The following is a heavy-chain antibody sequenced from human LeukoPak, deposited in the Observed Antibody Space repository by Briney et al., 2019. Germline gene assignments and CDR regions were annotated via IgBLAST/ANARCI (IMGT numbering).Heavy chain of an antibody. J-gene: IGHJ4*02. CDR2: IYHSGST. CDR1: GYSISSGYY. Sequence: SETLSLTXTVSGYSISSGYYWGRIRQPPGKGLEWNGSIYHSGSTYYNPSLKSRVTISVDTSKNQFSLKLSPVTAADTAVYYCAREMAGIDYWGQGTLVTVSS. V-gene: IGHV4-38-2*02. CDR3: AREMAGIDY. D-gene: IGHD2-8*01.